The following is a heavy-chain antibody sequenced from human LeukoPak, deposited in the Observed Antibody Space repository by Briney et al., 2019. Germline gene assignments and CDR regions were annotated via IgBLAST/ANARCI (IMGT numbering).Heavy chain of an antibody. J-gene: IGHJ4*02. CDR1: GFTFSSYE. D-gene: IGHD2-15*01. V-gene: IGHV3-48*03. CDR3: AREGRSAGYCSGGSCYYFDY. CDR2: ISSSGSTT. Sequence: PGGSLRLSCAASGFTFSSYEMSWVRQAPGKGLEWVSYISSSGSTTHYADSVKGRFTVSRDNAKNSLYLQMDSLRAEDTAVYCCAREGRSAGYCSGGSCYYFDYWGQGILVTVSS.